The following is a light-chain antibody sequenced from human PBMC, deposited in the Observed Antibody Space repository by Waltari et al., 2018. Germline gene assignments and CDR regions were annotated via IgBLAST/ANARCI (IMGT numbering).Light chain of an antibody. CDR2: DVR. Sequence: HSALTQAASVSGSPGQSITISCTGNSSDIGTYDYVSWFQQHPGKAPKLLIYDVRNRPLGVSNRLSGSNSGITASLSISGLLAEDEAYYYCSSYTSSSTWVFGGGTKVTVL. CDR1: SSDIGTYDY. V-gene: IGLV2-14*03. CDR3: SSYTSSSTWV. J-gene: IGLJ3*02.